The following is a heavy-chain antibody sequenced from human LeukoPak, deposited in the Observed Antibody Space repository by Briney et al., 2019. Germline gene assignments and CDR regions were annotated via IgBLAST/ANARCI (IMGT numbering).Heavy chain of an antibody. Sequence: GGSLRLSCAASGFTFRNYAMTWVRQAPGKGLEWVSAISDDGSDPKNAVTVKGRFTISRDNSKNKLYLQVNSLRAEDTAIYFCAKDWSCASWGQGTLVTVSS. D-gene: IGHD3-16*01. J-gene: IGHJ4*02. CDR2: ISDDGSDP. CDR3: AKDWSCAS. V-gene: IGHV3-23*01. CDR1: GFTFRNYA.